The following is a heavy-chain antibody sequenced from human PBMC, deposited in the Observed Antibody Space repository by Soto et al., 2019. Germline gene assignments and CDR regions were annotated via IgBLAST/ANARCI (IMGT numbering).Heavy chain of an antibody. CDR2: IWYDGSNK. V-gene: IGHV3-33*01. CDR3: ASPHQPYYYYYGMDV. J-gene: IGHJ6*02. CDR1: GFTFSSYG. Sequence: QVQLVESGGGVVQPGRSLRLSCAASGFTFSSYGMHWVRQAPGKGLEWVAVIWYDGSNKYYADSVKGRFTISRDNSKNTLYLQMNSLRAEDTAVYYCASPHQPYYYYYGMDVWGQGTTVTVSS.